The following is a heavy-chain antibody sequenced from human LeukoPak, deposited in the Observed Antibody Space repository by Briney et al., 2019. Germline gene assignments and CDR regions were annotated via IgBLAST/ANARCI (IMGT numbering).Heavy chain of an antibody. J-gene: IGHJ4*02. CDR3: ARSWELTTFDY. D-gene: IGHD1-26*01. V-gene: IGHV1-2*02. CDR2: INPKSGDT. CDR1: GYTFTYYY. Sequence: ASVKVSCKASGYTFTYYYIHWVRQAPGQGLEWMGWINPKSGDTNYAQKFQGRVTMTRDTSISTAYMELSRLRSDDTAVYYCARSWELTTFDYWGQGTLVTVSS.